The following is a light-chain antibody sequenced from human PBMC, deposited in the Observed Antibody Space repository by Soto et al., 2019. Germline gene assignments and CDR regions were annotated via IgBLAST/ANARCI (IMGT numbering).Light chain of an antibody. J-gene: IGLJ2*01. CDR2: DVS. V-gene: IGLV2-11*01. CDR1: SSDVGGYNY. CDR3: CSYAGSYTSDVV. Sequence: QSVLTQPPSASGSPGQSVAISCTGTSSDVGGYNYVSWYQQHPGKAPKLMIYDVSKRPSGVPDRFSGSKSGNTASLTISGLQAEDEADYYCCSYAGSYTSDVVFGGGTKVTVL.